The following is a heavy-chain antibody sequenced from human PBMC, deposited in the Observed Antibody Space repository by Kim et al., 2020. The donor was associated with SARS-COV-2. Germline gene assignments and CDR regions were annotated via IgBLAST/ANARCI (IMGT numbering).Heavy chain of an antibody. J-gene: IGHJ4*02. D-gene: IGHD6-19*01. CDR1: GYTFTGYY. V-gene: IGHV1-2*06. CDR2: INPNSGGT. CDR3: ARDHRQWLGRGNIYFDY. Sequence: ASVKVSCKASGYTFTGYYMHWVRQAPGQGLEWMGRINPNSGGTNYAQKFQGRVTMTRDTSISTAYMELSRLRSDDTAVYYCARDHRQWLGRGNIYFDYWGQGTLVTVSS.